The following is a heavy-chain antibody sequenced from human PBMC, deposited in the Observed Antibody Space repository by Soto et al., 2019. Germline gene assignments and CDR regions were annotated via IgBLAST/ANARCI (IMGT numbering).Heavy chain of an antibody. V-gene: IGHV3-23*01. J-gene: IGHJ4*02. CDR2: LSGSGGST. Sequence: PGGSLRLSCAASGFTFSSYAMSWVRQAPGKGLEWVSGLSGSGGSTYYADSVKGRFTISRDNSKNTLYLQMNSLRAEDTAVYYCAKAQKSLHLVVVRYFDFWGQGTLVTVSS. CDR1: GFTFSSYA. D-gene: IGHD2-15*01. CDR3: AKAQKSLHLVVVRYFDF.